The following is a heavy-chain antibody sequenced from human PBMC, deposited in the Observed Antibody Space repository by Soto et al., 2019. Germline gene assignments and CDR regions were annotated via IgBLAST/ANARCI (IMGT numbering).Heavy chain of an antibody. CDR3: TKASSDRHHMDV. V-gene: IGHV3-23*01. Sequence: GGSLRLSCATSGFTFSNFVMRWVRQTPGKGLEWVSTITSTGGDTYYTDSVKGRFTISRDNSKNTLYLQMSSLRAEDTALYYCTKASSDRHHMDVWGQGTTVTVSS. CDR2: ITSTGGDT. J-gene: IGHJ6*02. CDR1: GFTFSNFV.